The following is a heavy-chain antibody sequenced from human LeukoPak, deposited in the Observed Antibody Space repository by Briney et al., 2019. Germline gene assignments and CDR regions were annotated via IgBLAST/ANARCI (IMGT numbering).Heavy chain of an antibody. J-gene: IGHJ4*02. D-gene: IGHD6-13*01. V-gene: IGHV3-23*01. Sequence: GGSLTLSCAASGFTFSSYAMSWVRQAPGKGLEWVSVISGSGGSTYYADSVKGRSTIFRDNSKNTLYLQMNSLRAEDTAVYYCAKDRWHQLVSYPHHYWGQGALVSVSS. CDR1: GFTFSSYA. CDR3: AKDRWHQLVSYPHHY. CDR2: ISGSGGST.